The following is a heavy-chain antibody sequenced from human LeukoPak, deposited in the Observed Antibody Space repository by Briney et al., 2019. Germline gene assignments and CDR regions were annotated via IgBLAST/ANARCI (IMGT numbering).Heavy chain of an antibody. V-gene: IGHV3-9*01. J-gene: IGHJ4*02. CDR3: AKEDHFAS. CDR2: ITWNSGSI. CDR1: GFTFDDYT. Sequence: GGSLRLSCAASGFTFDDYTMHWVRQAPGEGLEWVSGITWNSGSIGYADSVRGRFTISRDNAKNSLYLEMNSLRAEDTALYYCAKEDHFASWGQGTLVTVSS.